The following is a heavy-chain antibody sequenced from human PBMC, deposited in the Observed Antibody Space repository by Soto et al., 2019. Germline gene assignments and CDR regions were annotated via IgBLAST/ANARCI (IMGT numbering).Heavy chain of an antibody. CDR1: GYTFTSYH. V-gene: IGHV1-8*01. CDR3: ARGHISSTKNWLDP. J-gene: IGHJ5*02. CDR2: MNPNSGNT. D-gene: IGHD6-6*01. Sequence: ASVKVSCEGCGYTFTSYHINWVRQATGQGLEWMGWMNPNSGNTGYAQTLQGRVTMTWDTSISTAYMELSSLRFEDTAMYYCARGHISSTKNWLDPWGQGTLVTVSS.